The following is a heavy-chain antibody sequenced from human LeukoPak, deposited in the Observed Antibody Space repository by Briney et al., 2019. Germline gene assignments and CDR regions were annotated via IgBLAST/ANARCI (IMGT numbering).Heavy chain of an antibody. J-gene: IGHJ5*02. CDR1: GGSISSSSYY. V-gene: IGHV4-39*07. CDR3: ARGVLNYSGSGTYFYWFDP. Sequence: PSETLSLTCTVSGGSISSSSYYWGWIRQPPGKGLEWIGSIYYSGSTNYNPSLKSRVTISVDTSKNQFSLKPSSVTAADTAVYHCARGVLNYSGSGTYFYWFDPWGQGTLVTVSS. D-gene: IGHD3-10*01. CDR2: IYYSGST.